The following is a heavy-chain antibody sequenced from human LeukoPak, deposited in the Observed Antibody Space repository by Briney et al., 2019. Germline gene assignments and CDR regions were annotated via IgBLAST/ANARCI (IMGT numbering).Heavy chain of an antibody. J-gene: IGHJ4*02. V-gene: IGHV1-69*13. CDR3: ARDPGYYDSSGYLDY. D-gene: IGHD3-22*01. CDR1: GGTFSSQA. CDR2: IIPIFGTA. Sequence: SVKVSCKASGGTFSSQAISWVRQAPGQGLEWMGGIIPIFGTANYAQKFQGRVTITADESTSTAYMELSSLRSKDTAVYYCARDPGYYDSSGYLDYWGQGTLVTVSS.